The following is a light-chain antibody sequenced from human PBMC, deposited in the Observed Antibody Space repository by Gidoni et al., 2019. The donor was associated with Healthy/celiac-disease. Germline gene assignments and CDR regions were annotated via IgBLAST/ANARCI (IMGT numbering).Light chain of an antibody. CDR2: DVS. CDR3: SSSTSSSTHV. Sequence: QSALTQPASVTGSPGQSITISCTGTSSDGGGYNYVSWYQQHPGKAPKLMIYDVSNRPSGVSNRFSGSKSGNTASLTISGLQAEDEADYYCSSSTSSSTHVFGTGTKVTVL. CDR1: SSDGGGYNY. V-gene: IGLV2-14*01. J-gene: IGLJ1*01.